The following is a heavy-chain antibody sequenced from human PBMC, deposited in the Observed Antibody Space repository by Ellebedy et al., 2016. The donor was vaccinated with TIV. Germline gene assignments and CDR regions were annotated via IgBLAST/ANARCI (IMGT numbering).Heavy chain of an antibody. CDR3: VRDLHWSYFD. CDR1: GFTFSPNW. D-gene: IGHD1-26*01. J-gene: IGHJ4*02. CDR2: IKEDGSEE. V-gene: IGHV3-7*03. Sequence: GESLKISCAASGFTFSPNWMYWVRQAPGKGLEWVANIKEDGSEEYYVDSVKGRFTISRDNAKNSLYLQMNSLRAEDAAVYYCVRDLHWSYFDWGQGTLVTVSS.